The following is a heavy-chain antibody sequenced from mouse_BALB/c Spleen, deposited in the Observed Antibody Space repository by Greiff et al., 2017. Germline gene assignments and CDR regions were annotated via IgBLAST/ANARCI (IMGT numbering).Heavy chain of an antibody. CDR2: INPYNDGT. CDR1: GYTFTSYV. J-gene: IGHJ2*01. V-gene: IGHV1-14*01. D-gene: IGHD2-4*01. Sequence: EVQRVESGPELVKPGASVKMSCKASGYTFTSYVMQWVKQKPGQGLEWIGYINPYNDGTKYNEKFKGKATLTSDKSSSTAYMELSSLTSEDSAVYYCARRGVGLRPVDFDYWGQGTTLTVSS. CDR3: ARRGVGLRPVDFDY.